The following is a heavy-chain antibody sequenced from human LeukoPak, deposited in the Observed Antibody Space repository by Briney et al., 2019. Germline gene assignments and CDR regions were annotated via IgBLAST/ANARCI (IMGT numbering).Heavy chain of an antibody. J-gene: IGHJ4*02. D-gene: IGHD1-26*01. Sequence: SETLSLTCTVSGGSISSYYWSWIRQPPGKGLEWIGYIYYSGSTNYNPSLRSRVTISVDTSKNQFSLKLSSVTAADTAVYYCARDSGSYYAYWGQGTLVTVSS. V-gene: IGHV4-59*01. CDR2: IYYSGST. CDR3: ARDSGSYYAY. CDR1: GGSISSYY.